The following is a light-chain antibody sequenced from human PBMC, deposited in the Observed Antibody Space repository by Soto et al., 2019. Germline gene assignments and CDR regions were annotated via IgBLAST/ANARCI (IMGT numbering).Light chain of an antibody. CDR3: MQALQNSGT. CDR2: LGS. CDR1: HNRLNSNEYNY. J-gene: IGKJ1*01. Sequence: DIVMTQSPISLPVTPGEPASISCRPSHNRLNSNEYNYLDWYLQKPGQSPQRLSYLGSNRSAGVPDRFSGSGSGTDFTLKISRVEAEDVGVYYCMQALQNSGTFRQGTKVDIK. V-gene: IGKV2-28*01.